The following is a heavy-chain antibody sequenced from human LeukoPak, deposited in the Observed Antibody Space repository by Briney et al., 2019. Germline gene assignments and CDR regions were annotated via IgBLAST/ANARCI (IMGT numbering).Heavy chain of an antibody. CDR1: GFTFSSYS. CDR3: ARDFPIAARPSRVIDY. Sequence: PGGSLRLSCAASGFTFSSYSMNWVRQAPGKGLEWVSSISSSSSYIYYADSVKGRFTISRDNAKNSLYLQMNSLRAEDTAVYYCARDFPIAARPSRVIDYWGQGTLVTVSS. V-gene: IGHV3-21*01. D-gene: IGHD6-6*01. J-gene: IGHJ4*02. CDR2: ISSSSSYI.